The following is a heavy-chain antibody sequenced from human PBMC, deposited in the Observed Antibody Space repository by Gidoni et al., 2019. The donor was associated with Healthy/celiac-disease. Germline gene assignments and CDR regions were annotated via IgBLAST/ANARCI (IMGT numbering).Heavy chain of an antibody. D-gene: IGHD3-10*01. CDR3: ARSRRATMVRGVYNWFDP. CDR2: IYYSGST. CDR1: GGSISSSSYY. Sequence: QLQLQESGPGLVKPSETLSLTCTVSGGSISSSSYYWGWIRQPPGKGLEWIGSIYYSGSTDYNPSLKSRVTISVDTSKNQFSLKLSSVTAADTAVYYCARSRRATMVRGVYNWFDPWGQGTLVTVSS. V-gene: IGHV4-39*01. J-gene: IGHJ5*02.